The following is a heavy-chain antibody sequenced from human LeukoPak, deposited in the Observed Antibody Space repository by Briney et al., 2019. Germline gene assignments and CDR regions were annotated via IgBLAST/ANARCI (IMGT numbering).Heavy chain of an antibody. CDR3: VRDPDALDY. V-gene: IGHV3-48*02. Sequence: GGSLRLSCVVSGFTVSGYSMNWVRQAPGKGLERVAYLRYNGETKYYADSVKGRFTISRDNAKNSLYLQMNSLRDEDTAVYYCVRDPDALDYWGQGTLVTVSS. J-gene: IGHJ4*02. CDR2: LRYNGETK. CDR1: GFTVSGYS. D-gene: IGHD2-2*01.